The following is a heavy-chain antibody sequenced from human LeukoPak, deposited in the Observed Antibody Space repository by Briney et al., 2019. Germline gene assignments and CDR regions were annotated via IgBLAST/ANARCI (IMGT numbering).Heavy chain of an antibody. J-gene: IGHJ3*02. Sequence: SVKVSCKASGGTFSSYAISWVRQAPGQGLEWMGGIIPIFGTANYAQKFQGRVTITADESTSTAYMELSSLRSEDTAVYYCARDRTFLGYCSSTSCSTDAFDIWGQGTMVTVSS. V-gene: IGHV1-69*13. D-gene: IGHD2-2*02. CDR2: IIPIFGTA. CDR1: GGTFSSYA. CDR3: ARDRTFLGYCSSTSCSTDAFDI.